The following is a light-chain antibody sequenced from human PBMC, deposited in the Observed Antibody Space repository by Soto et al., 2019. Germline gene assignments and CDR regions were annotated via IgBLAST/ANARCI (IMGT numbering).Light chain of an antibody. J-gene: IGLJ1*01. CDR3: SSYKRSINLV. Sequence: QSVLTQPASVSGSPGQSITISCTGTSSDVGGYNYVSWYQQHPGKAPKLLIYEVANRPSGISHRFSGSQSGNTASLTISGLQAEDEADYYCSSYKRSINLVFGTGTKVTVL. CDR1: SSDVGGYNY. CDR2: EVA. V-gene: IGLV2-14*01.